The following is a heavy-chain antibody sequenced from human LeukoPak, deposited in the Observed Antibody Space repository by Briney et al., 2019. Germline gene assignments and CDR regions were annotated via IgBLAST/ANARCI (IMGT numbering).Heavy chain of an antibody. J-gene: IGHJ1*01. CDR1: GFTFSSYW. CDR3: ARAGPYYYDSSGYYYSEYFQH. CDR2: INSDGSST. D-gene: IGHD3-22*01. V-gene: IGHV3-74*01. Sequence: PGGSLRLSCAASGFTFSSYWMHWVRQAPGKGLVWVSRINSDGSSTSYADSVKSRFTISRDNAKNTLYLQMNSLRAEDTAVYYCARAGPYYYDSSGYYYSEYFQHWGQGTLVTVSS.